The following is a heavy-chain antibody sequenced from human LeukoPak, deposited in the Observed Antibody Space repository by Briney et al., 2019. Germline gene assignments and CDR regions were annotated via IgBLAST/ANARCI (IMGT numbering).Heavy chain of an antibody. CDR2: ISAYNGNT. Sequence: ASVKVSCRASGYTFTSYGISWVRQAPGQGLEWMGWISAYNGNTNYAQKLQGRVTMTTDTSTSTAYMELRSLRSDDTAVYYCARGPISLWFGDLFIYWDQGTLVTVSS. D-gene: IGHD3-10*01. CDR3: ARGPISLWFGDLFIY. V-gene: IGHV1-18*04. CDR1: GYTFTSYG. J-gene: IGHJ4*02.